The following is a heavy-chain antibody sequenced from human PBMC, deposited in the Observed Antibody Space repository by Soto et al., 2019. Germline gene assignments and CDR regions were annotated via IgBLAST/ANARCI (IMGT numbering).Heavy chain of an antibody. D-gene: IGHD3-10*01. V-gene: IGHV4-38-2*01. J-gene: IGHJ5*02. CDR1: GYSITSGYC. CDR3: ARHRDYYGSGSPYNCFDP. Sequence: SETLSLTCAVSGYSITSGYCWGWIRQPPGKGLEWIANIYHSGNTYYNPSLRSRVTISVDTSKNQFSLRLTSVTAADTAVYFCARHRDYYGSGSPYNCFDPWGQGTLVTVSS. CDR2: IYHSGNT.